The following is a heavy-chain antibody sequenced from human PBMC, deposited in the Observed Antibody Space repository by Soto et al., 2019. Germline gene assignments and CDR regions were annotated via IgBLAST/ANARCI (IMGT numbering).Heavy chain of an antibody. Sequence: PSETLSLTCTVSGGSISSSSYYWGWIRQPPGKGLERIGSIYYSGSTYYNPSLKSRVTISVDTSKNQFSLKLSSVTAADTAVYYCARHGRIYDRRPAGNWFDPWGQGTLVTVSS. CDR2: IYYSGST. D-gene: IGHD3-3*01. V-gene: IGHV4-39*01. CDR3: ARHGRIYDRRPAGNWFDP. CDR1: GGSISSSSYY. J-gene: IGHJ5*02.